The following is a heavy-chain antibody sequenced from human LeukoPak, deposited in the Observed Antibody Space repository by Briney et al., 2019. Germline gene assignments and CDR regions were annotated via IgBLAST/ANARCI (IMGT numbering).Heavy chain of an antibody. CDR1: GYSISSGYY. J-gene: IGHJ4*02. CDR2: IYHSGST. Sequence: SETLSLTCTVSGYSISSGYYWGWIRQPPGKGLEWIGSIYHSGSTYYNPSLKSRVTISVDTSKNQFSLKMSSVTAADTAVYYCARMRSYYTGFDYWGQGTLVTVSS. CDR3: ARMRSYYTGFDY. D-gene: IGHD1-26*01. V-gene: IGHV4-38-2*02.